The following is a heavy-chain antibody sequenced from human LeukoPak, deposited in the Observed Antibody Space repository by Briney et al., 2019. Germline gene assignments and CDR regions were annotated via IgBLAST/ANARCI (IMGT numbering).Heavy chain of an antibody. V-gene: IGHV3-9*01. CDR3: AKDRGYDYYFDY. CDR1: GFTFDDYA. D-gene: IGHD5-12*01. CDR2: ISWNSGSI. J-gene: IGHJ4*02. Sequence: GRSLRLSCAASGFTFDDYAMHWVRQAPGKGLEWVSGISWNSGSIGYADSVKGRFTISRDNAKNSLYLQMNSLRAEDTALYYCAKDRGYDYYFDYWGQGTLVTVSS.